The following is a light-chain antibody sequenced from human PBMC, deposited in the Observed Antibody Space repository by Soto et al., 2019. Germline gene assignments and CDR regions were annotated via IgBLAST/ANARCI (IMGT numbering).Light chain of an antibody. V-gene: IGKV3-11*02. Sequence: EIVLTQSPATLSLSPGETATLSCRASQSVSNYLAWYQHKPGKAPRLLIYGASNRATGVSARISGSGSGRDFSLTINSLEPEDSAVYYCHQRTNWPSITFGQGTRLEI. J-gene: IGKJ5*01. CDR3: HQRTNWPSIT. CDR2: GAS. CDR1: QSVSNY.